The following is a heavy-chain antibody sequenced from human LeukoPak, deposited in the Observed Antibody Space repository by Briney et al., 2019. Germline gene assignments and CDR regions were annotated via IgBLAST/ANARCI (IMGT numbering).Heavy chain of an antibody. CDR2: ISSPSSTI. V-gene: IGHV3-48*04. CDR3: ARAYLLPSIPYWYFDL. D-gene: IGHD2-21*01. Sequence: GGSLRLSCAASGFTFSGYSMNWVRQAPGKGLEWLSYISSPSSTIYYADSVRGRFTISSDNAKNSLYLQLNSLRAEDAAIYYCARAYLLPSIPYWYFDLWGRGTLVTVSS. CDR1: GFTFSGYS. J-gene: IGHJ2*01.